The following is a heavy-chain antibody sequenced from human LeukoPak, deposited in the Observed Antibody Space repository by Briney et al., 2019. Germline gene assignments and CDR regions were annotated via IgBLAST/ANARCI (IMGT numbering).Heavy chain of an antibody. D-gene: IGHD6-19*01. CDR3: AKDQRGLEQSLVSFYYYGMDV. V-gene: IGHV3-23*01. CDR2: ISGSGGST. J-gene: IGHJ6*02. Sequence: GGSLRLSCAASGFTFSSYAMSWVRQAPGKGLEWVSAISGSGGSTYYADSVKGRFTISRDNSKNTLYLQMNSLRAEDTAVYYCAKDQRGLEQSLVSFYYYGMDVWGQGTTVTVSS. CDR1: GFTFSSYA.